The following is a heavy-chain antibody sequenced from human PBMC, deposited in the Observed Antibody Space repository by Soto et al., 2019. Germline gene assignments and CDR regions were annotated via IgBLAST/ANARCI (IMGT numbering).Heavy chain of an antibody. J-gene: IGHJ3*02. CDR1: GGSISSYY. Sequence: SETLSLTCTVSGGSISSYYWSWIRQPPGKGLEWIGYIYYSGSTNYNPSLKSRVTISVDTSKNQFSLKLSSVTAADTAVYYCARYPNIVATLGVAFDIWGQGTMVTVSS. V-gene: IGHV4-59*01. CDR2: IYYSGST. D-gene: IGHD5-12*01. CDR3: ARYPNIVATLGVAFDI.